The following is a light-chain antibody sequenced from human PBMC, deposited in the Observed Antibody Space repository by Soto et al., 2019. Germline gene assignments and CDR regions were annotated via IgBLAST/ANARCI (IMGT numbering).Light chain of an antibody. CDR3: QSYDSSLSGVV. CDR1: SSNIGAGYD. V-gene: IGLV1-40*01. J-gene: IGLJ2*01. CDR2: GNS. Sequence: QSVLTQPPLVSGAPGQRVTISCTGSSSNIGAGYDVHWYQRLPGTAPKLLIYGNSNRPSGVPDRFSGSKSGTSASLAITGLQAEDEADYYCQSYDSSLSGVVFGGGTKLTVL.